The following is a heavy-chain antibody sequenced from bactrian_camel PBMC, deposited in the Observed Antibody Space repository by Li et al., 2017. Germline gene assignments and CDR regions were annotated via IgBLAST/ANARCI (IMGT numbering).Heavy chain of an antibody. CDR3: TTDGTSTGSEY. Sequence: HVQLVESGGDSVQSGGSLRLSCALFGFTSRANCMGWFRQTPGKGLEWVSWFAIGGGTAYYADSVKGRFTISRDNAKNMLYLRMNSLKSEDTALYYCTTDGTSTGSEYWGQGTQVTVS. CDR2: FAIGGGTA. CDR1: GFTSRANC. J-gene: IGHJ4*01. D-gene: IGHD5*01. V-gene: IGHV3S1*01.